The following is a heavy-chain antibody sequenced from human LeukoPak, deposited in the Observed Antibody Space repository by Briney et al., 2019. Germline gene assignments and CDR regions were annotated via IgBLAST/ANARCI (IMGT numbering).Heavy chain of an antibody. V-gene: IGHV3-11*04. CDR1: GFIFSDYY. CDR3: ARDRDPGYYDTNGYRRVNAFDF. J-gene: IGHJ3*01. D-gene: IGHD3-22*01. Sequence: GGSLRLSCAASGFIFSDYYMSWIRQAPGKGLEWVSYISSSGSTIYYADSVKGRFTISRDNAKNSLYLQMNSLRAEDTAVYYCARDRDPGYYDTNGYRRVNAFDFWGQGTMVTVSS. CDR2: ISSSGSTI.